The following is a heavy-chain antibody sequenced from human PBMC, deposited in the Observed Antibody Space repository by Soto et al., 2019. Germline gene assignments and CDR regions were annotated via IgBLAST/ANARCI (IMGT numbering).Heavy chain of an antibody. Sequence: GGSLRLSCAASGFTFSSYAMSWVRQAPGKGLEWVSAISGSGGSTYYADSVKGRFTISRDNSKNTLYLQMNSLRAEDTAVYYCAKDAYSSGLMSEAVWYFDLWGRGTLVTVSS. CDR1: GFTFSSYA. J-gene: IGHJ2*01. CDR2: ISGSGGST. V-gene: IGHV3-23*01. CDR3: AKDAYSSGLMSEAVWYFDL. D-gene: IGHD6-19*01.